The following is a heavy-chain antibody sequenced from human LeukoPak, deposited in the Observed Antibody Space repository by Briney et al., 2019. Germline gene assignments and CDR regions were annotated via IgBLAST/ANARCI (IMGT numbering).Heavy chain of an antibody. CDR3: AKVFQIVAVLPPPKTFDY. J-gene: IGHJ4*02. Sequence: PGGSLRLSCAASGFTFSNSAMTWVRQAPGKGLEWVSAISSGGGSTFYADSVKGRFTISRDNSKSTVYLQMNSLSAEDTAVYYCAKVFQIVAVLPPPKTFDYWGQGTLVTVSS. CDR2: ISSGGGST. D-gene: IGHD2-21*01. V-gene: IGHV3-23*01. CDR1: GFTFSNSA.